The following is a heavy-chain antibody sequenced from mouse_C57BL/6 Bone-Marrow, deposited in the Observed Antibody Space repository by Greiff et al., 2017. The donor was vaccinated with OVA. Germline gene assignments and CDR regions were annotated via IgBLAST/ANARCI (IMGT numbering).Heavy chain of an antibody. CDR2: IDPTGSYT. J-gene: IGHJ3*01. CDR3: ASWDFAY. Sequence: QVQLQQPGAELVKPWASVRLSCKASGYTFTSYWIQWVKQRPGQDLEWIGKIDPTGSYTNYNQKFKGKATLTVDTSSSTAYMQLSSLTYDDSAVYYCASWDFAYWGQGTLVTVSA. CDR1: GYTFTSYW. V-gene: IGHV1-50*01. D-gene: IGHD4-1*01.